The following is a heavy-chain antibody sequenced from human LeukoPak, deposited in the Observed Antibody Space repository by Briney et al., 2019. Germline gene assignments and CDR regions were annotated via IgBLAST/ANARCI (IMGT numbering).Heavy chain of an antibody. CDR1: GGSIGTYY. Sequence: SETLSLPCTVSGGSIGTYYWSWVRQSPGTGLEWIGYIYVTGTRYNPYLQSRVTISVDRSRNQFFLKMTSVTAADTAVYYCARHIGGGIEDMDVWGRGTKVTVSS. J-gene: IGHJ6*03. V-gene: IGHV4-59*08. D-gene: IGHD3-16*02. CDR2: IYVTGT. CDR3: ARHIGGGIEDMDV.